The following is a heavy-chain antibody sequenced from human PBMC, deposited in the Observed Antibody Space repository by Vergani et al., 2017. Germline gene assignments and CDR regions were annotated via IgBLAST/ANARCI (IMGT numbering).Heavy chain of an antibody. CDR2: ISSSSSTI. CDR3: ARTVDTAMVRHYYGMDV. J-gene: IGHJ6*02. V-gene: IGHV3-48*04. D-gene: IGHD5-18*01. CDR1: GFTFSSYS. Sequence: EVQLVESGGGLVQPGGSLRLSCAASGFTFSSYSMNWVRQAPGKGLEWVSYISSSSSTIYYADSVKGRFTSSRDNAKNSLYLQMNSLRAEDTAVYYCARTVDTAMVRHYYGMDVWGQGTTVTVSS.